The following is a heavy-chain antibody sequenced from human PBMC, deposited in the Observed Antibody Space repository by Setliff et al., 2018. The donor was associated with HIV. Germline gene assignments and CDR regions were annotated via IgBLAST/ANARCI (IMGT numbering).Heavy chain of an antibody. V-gene: IGHV3-15*01. CDR2: IKSKTDGGTT. D-gene: IGHD2-21*01. CDR3: TTGTRLVD. Sequence: GESLKISCAASGFRFRSYWMSWVRQAPGKGLEWVGRIKSKTDGGTTDYAAPVKGRFTISRDDSKNTLYLQMNSLKTEDTAVYYCTTGTRLVDWGQGALVTVSS. CDR1: GFRFRSYW. J-gene: IGHJ4*02.